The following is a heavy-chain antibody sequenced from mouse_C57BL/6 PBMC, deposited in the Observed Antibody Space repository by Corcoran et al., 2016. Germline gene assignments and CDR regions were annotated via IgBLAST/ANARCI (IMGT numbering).Heavy chain of an antibody. D-gene: IGHD3-2*02. V-gene: IGHV3-6*01. CDR2: ISYDGSN. J-gene: IGHJ4*01. CDR1: GYSITSGYY. Sequence: DVQLQESGPGLVKPSQSLSLTCSVTGYSITSGYYWNWIRQFPGNKLEWMGYISYDGSNNYNPSLKNRISITRDTSKNQFFLKLNSVTTEDTATYYCARKTAQATYYYAMDYWGQGTSVTVSS. CDR3: ARKTAQATYYYAMDY.